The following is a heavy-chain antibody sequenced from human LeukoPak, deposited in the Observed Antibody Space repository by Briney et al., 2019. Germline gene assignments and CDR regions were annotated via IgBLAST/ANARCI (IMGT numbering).Heavy chain of an antibody. J-gene: IGHJ4*02. CDR1: GGSISSYY. D-gene: IGHD3-10*01. CDR3: ARVHPYYGSGSYLDY. Sequence: SETLSLTCTVSGGSISSYYWSWLRQPPGKGLEWIGYIYYSGSTNYNPSLKSRVTISVDTSKNQFSLKLSSVTAADTAVYYCARVHPYYGSGSYLDYWGQGTLVTVSS. CDR2: IYYSGST. V-gene: IGHV4-59*01.